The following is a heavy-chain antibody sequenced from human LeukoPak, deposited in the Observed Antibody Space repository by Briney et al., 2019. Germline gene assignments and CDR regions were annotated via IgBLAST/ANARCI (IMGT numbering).Heavy chain of an antibody. CDR1: GGSFSGYY. V-gene: IGHV4-34*01. J-gene: IGHJ4*02. D-gene: IGHD1-26*01. Sequence: SETLSLTCAVYGGSFSGYYWSWIRQPPGKGLEWIGEINHSGSTNYNPSLKSRVTISVDTSKNQFSLKLSSVTAADTAVYCCAREEGGSYRFDYWGQGTLVTVSS. CDR3: AREEGGSYRFDY. CDR2: INHSGST.